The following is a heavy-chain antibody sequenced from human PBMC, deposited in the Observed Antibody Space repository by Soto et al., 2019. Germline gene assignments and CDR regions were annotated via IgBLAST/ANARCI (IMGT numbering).Heavy chain of an antibody. D-gene: IGHD3-22*01. Sequence: SGTVSSKASGYTFSSYYMHWVRQAPVQGLEWMGIINPSGGSTSYAQKFQGRVTMTRDTSTSTVYMELSSLRSEDTAVYYCARISHATPYYYDISGYHYGPALDIWGQGTMLTGSS. J-gene: IGHJ3*02. CDR3: ARISHATPYYYDISGYHYGPALDI. CDR1: GYTFSSYY. CDR2: INPSGGST. V-gene: IGHV1-46*01.